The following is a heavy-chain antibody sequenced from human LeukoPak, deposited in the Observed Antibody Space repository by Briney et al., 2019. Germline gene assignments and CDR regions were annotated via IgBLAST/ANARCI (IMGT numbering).Heavy chain of an antibody. CDR1: GFTFSSYA. Sequence: GGSLRLSCAASGFTFSSYAMSWVRQAPGKALEWGSAISGSGGSTYYADSAKGRFTISRDNSKNTLYLQMNSLRAEDTAVYYCAKVSPGERWLQSGVREDSDYWGQGTLVTVSS. CDR3: AKVSPGERWLQSGVREDSDY. V-gene: IGHV3-23*01. CDR2: ISGSGGST. J-gene: IGHJ4*02. D-gene: IGHD5-24*01.